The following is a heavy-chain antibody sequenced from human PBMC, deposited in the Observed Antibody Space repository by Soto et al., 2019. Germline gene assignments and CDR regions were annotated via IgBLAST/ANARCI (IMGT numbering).Heavy chain of an antibody. CDR2: ISGTASHI. Sequence: LLVESGGGLVKPGGSLRLSCAGSGLSFSSYAMIWSRRAPGKGLGWVEFISGTASHIRYADSVRGRFTISKDDAKNSLSLQMTSLRAEDTAVYFCAKGRGAAYYFDFWGRGTLVSVSS. V-gene: IGHV3-21*01. J-gene: IGHJ4*02. CDR3: AKGRGAAYYFDF. CDR1: GLSFSSYA. D-gene: IGHD3-10*01.